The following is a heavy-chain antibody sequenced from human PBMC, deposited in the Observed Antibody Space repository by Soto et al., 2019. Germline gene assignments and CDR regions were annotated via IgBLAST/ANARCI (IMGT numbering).Heavy chain of an antibody. CDR3: ARDPYYYDSSGYYSGGGFDY. J-gene: IGHJ4*02. CDR1: GGTFSSYA. D-gene: IGHD3-22*01. CDR2: IIPIFGTA. Sequence: QVQLVQSGAEVKKPGSSVKVSCKASGGTFSSYAISWVRQAPGQGLEWMGGIIPIFGTANYAQKFQGRVTITADKSTSTAYMELSSLRSEDTAVYYCARDPYYYDSSGYYSGGGFDYWGQGTLVTVSS. V-gene: IGHV1-69*06.